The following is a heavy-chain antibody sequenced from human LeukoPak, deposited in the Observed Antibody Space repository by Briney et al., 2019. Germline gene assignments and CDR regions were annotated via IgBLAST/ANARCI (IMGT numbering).Heavy chain of an antibody. D-gene: IGHD3-10*01. Sequence: ASVKVSCKASGYTFTGYYMHWVRQAPGQGLEWMGWINRNSGGTNYAQKFQGRVTMTRDTSISTAYMELSRLRSDDTAVYYCARDYGSGSYYLYWGQGTLVTVSS. CDR2: INRNSGGT. CDR1: GYTFTGYY. J-gene: IGHJ4*02. CDR3: ARDYGSGSYYLY. V-gene: IGHV1-2*02.